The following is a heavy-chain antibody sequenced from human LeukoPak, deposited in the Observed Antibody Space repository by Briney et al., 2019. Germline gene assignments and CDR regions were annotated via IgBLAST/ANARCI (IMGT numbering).Heavy chain of an antibody. J-gene: IGHJ4*02. D-gene: IGHD6-13*01. CDR3: ARRYSSNWSHFDS. V-gene: IGHV4-39*01. Sequence: SETLSLTCTVSGVSISSSHYFWGWIRQPPGKGLEWIGSIYYSGNTYYNPSLKSRVTISVDTSKNQFSLKLTSLTAADTALYYCARRYSSNWSHFDSWGQGTLVTVSS. CDR2: IYYSGNT. CDR1: GVSISSSHYF.